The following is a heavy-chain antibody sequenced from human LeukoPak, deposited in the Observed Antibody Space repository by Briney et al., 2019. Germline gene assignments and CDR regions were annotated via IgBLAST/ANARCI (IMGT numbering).Heavy chain of an antibody. V-gene: IGHV3-48*03. CDR2: ISSSGSTI. CDR3: ARDPISWGSCSLPSFDY. D-gene: IGHD3-16*01. J-gene: IGHJ4*02. Sequence: GGSLRLSCAASGFTFSGYEMNWVRQAPGKGLEWVSYISSSGSTIYYADSVKGRFTISRDNAKNSLYLQMNSLRAEDTAVYYCARDPISWGSCSLPSFDYWGQGTLVTVSS. CDR1: GFTFSGYE.